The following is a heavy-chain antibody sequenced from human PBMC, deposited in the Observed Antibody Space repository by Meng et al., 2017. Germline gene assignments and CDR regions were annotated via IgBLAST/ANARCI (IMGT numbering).Heavy chain of an antibody. CDR2: ISYDGSNK. D-gene: IGHD3/OR15-3a*01. Sequence: LVEFGGGLVNPGEPVSRSFAAVGFTFSGNAMHWVRQAPGKGLEWVAVISYDGSNKYYADSVKGRFTISRDNSKNTLYLQMNSLRAEDTAVYYCARGPNRWTGFDYWGQGTLVTVSS. CDR1: GFTFSGNA. V-gene: IGHV3-30*04. J-gene: IGHJ4*02. CDR3: ARGPNRWTGFDY.